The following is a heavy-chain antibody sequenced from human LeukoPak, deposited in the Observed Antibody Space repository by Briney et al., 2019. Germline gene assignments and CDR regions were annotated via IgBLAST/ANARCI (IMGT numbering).Heavy chain of an antibody. J-gene: IGHJ6*03. V-gene: IGHV3-11*04. D-gene: IGHD2-15*01. CDR1: GFTFSDYY. CDR2: ISSSGTTK. CDR3: ARMGYCSGASCFYYYSYYMDV. Sequence: GGSLRPSCAVSGFTFSDYYMTWIRQAPGKGLEWVSYISSSGTTKYYADSVKGRFTISRDNAKNSLYLQMNSLRAEDTAVYYCARMGYCSGASCFYYYSYYMDVWGKGTTVTVSS.